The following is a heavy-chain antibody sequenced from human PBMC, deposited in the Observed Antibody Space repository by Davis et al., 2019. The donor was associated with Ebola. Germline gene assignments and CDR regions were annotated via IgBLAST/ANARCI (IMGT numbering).Heavy chain of an antibody. CDR2: IYPGDSDT. V-gene: IGHV5-51*01. CDR1: GYSFISYW. CDR3: ARRGYCSGSACPWGWFDP. D-gene: IGHD2-15*01. Sequence: KVSCKGSGYSFISYWIGWVRQMPGKGLEWMGIIYPGDSDTRYSPSFQGQVTISADKSISTAYLQWSSLKVSDTAIYYCARRGYCSGSACPWGWFDPWGQGTRVTVSS. J-gene: IGHJ5*02.